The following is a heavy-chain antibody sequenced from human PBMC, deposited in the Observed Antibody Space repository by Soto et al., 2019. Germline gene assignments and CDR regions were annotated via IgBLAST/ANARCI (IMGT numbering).Heavy chain of an antibody. CDR3: ARVKGVVIIHNWFDP. D-gene: IGHD3-3*01. CDR2: IYYSGST. Sequence: SQTLSLPCTVSGGSISSSSYYWGWIRQPPGKGLEWIGSIYYSGSTYYNPSLKSRVTISVDTSKNQFSLKLSSVTAADTAVYYCARVKGVVIIHNWFDPWGQGTLVTVSS. CDR1: GGSISSSSYY. J-gene: IGHJ5*02. V-gene: IGHV4-39*01.